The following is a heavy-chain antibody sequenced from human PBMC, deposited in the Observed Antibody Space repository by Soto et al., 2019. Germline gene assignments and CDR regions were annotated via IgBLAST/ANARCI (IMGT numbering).Heavy chain of an antibody. Sequence: SETLSLTCAVSGGSISSGGYSWSWIRQPRGRGLEWIGHIYHRGSTYYNPTLKSRVTVSVNRSKNQFTLKLSSVTAADTAVYYCARGRITMVRGAWFDPWGQGTLVTVSS. J-gene: IGHJ5*02. D-gene: IGHD3-10*01. V-gene: IGHV4-30-2*01. CDR2: IYHRGST. CDR3: ARGRITMVRGAWFDP. CDR1: GGSISSGGYS.